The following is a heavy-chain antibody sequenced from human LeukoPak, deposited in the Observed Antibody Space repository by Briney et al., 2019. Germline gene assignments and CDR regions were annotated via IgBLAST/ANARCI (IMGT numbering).Heavy chain of an antibody. CDR3: ARGRMPSSSGYDREFDY. CDR2: IYYGRST. J-gene: IGHJ4*02. CDR1: GDFMTSSYFF. D-gene: IGHD3-22*01. Sequence: SETLSLTCTVSGDFMTSSYFFWGWIRQPPGKGLEWIGNIYYGRSTYHNPSLKSRVTISIDTSKNQFSLRLTSVTAADTAVYYCARGRMPSSSGYDREFDYWGEGALVTVSS. V-gene: IGHV4-39*07.